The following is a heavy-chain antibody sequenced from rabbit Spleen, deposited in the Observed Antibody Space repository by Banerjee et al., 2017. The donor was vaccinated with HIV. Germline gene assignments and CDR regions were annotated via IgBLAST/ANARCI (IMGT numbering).Heavy chain of an antibody. V-gene: IGHV1S40*01. D-gene: IGHD8-1*01. J-gene: IGHJ4*01. CDR1: GFSFSGSYY. Sequence: QSLEESGGDLVKPGASLILTCTASGFSFSGSYYMCWVRQAPGKGLEWIACIDAGSSGSTYYANWAKGRFTISKTSSTTVTLQMTSLTAADTATYFCARKVTGSYYRSNDLWGPGTLVTVS. CDR2: IDAGSSGST. CDR3: ARKVTGSYYRSNDL.